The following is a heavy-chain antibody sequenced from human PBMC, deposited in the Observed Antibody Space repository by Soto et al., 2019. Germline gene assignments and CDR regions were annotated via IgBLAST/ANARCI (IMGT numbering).Heavy chain of an antibody. Sequence: EVQLLESGGGLVQPGGSLRLSCAPSGFTFSNFAMGWVRQAPGKGLEWVSHISAAGRTTYYADSVKGRFTISSDNSKNNLFLQMDSLRAEDTAVYYCAKDGTAVNGKGYCDYWSQGSLVTVSS. CDR2: ISAAGRTT. J-gene: IGHJ4*02. CDR1: GFTFSNFA. V-gene: IGHV3-23*01. D-gene: IGHD6-19*01. CDR3: AKDGTAVNGKGYCDY.